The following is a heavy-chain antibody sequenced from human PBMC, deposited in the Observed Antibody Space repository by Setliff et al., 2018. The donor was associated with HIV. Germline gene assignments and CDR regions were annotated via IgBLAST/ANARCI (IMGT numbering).Heavy chain of an antibody. Sequence: TSETLSLTCTVSGGPITGYFWNWIRQSPGKGLEWIGYIYYNGNTNYNPTLNSRGTISVDTSKNQFSLKLTSVTAADTAVYYCAREIYGGNSRPFDYWGQGTLVTSPQ. CDR3: AREIYGGNSRPFDY. CDR2: IYYNGNT. CDR1: GGPITGYF. J-gene: IGHJ4*02. V-gene: IGHV4-59*13. D-gene: IGHD4-17*01.